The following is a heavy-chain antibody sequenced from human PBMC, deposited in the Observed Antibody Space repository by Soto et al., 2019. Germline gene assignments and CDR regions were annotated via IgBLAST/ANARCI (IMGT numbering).Heavy chain of an antibody. CDR1: GFTFSSYS. J-gene: IGHJ6*02. D-gene: IGHD3-22*01. Sequence: FLRLSCAASGFTFSSYSMNWVRQAPGKGLEWVSSISSSSSYIYYADSVKGRFTISRDNAKNSPYLQMNSLRAEDTAVYYCARQRVVVMGDMTVWGERTTGPVP. V-gene: IGHV3-21*01. CDR2: ISSSSSYI. CDR3: ARQRVVVMGDMTV.